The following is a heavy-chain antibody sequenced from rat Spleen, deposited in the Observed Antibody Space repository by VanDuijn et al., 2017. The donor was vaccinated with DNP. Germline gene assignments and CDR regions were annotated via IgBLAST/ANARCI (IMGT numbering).Heavy chain of an antibody. J-gene: IGHJ4*01. CDR2: ISTGRGTT. V-gene: IGHV5-25*01. CDR1: GFTFSHYY. D-gene: IGHD1-6*01. CDR3: ARHMYTGPYYAMDV. Sequence: EVQLVESGEHLVQPGGSMKLSCAASGFTFSHYYMAWVRQAPTTGLEWVASISTGRGTTYYRDSVKGRLTISRDNAKSMLYLQVDSLRPEDTATYFCARHMYTGPYYAMDVWGQGISVTVSS.